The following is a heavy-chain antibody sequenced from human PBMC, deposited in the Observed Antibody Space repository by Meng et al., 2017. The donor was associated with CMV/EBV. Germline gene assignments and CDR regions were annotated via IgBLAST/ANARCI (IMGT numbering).Heavy chain of an antibody. Sequence: GESLKISCAASGFTFSSYEMNWVRQAPGKGLEWVSYISSSGSTIYYADSVKGRFTISRDNSKNTLYLQMNSLRAEDTAVYYCARERLLRWGGAFDIWGQGTMVTVSS. V-gene: IGHV3-48*03. CDR3: ARERLLRWGGAFDI. J-gene: IGHJ3*02. D-gene: IGHD2-21*01. CDR2: ISSSGSTI. CDR1: GFTFSSYE.